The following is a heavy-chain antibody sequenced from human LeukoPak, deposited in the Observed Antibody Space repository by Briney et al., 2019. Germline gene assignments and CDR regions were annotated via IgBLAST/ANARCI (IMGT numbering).Heavy chain of an antibody. Sequence: PGGSLRLSCAASGFTFSSYWMSWVRQVPGKGLEWVSSISTSSSYIYYADSVKGRFTISRDNAKNSLYLQMNSLRAEDTAVYYCARATWDPNYYYYMDVWGKGTTVTISS. D-gene: IGHD1-26*01. CDR1: GFTFSSYW. J-gene: IGHJ6*03. V-gene: IGHV3-21*01. CDR3: ARATWDPNYYYYMDV. CDR2: ISTSSSYI.